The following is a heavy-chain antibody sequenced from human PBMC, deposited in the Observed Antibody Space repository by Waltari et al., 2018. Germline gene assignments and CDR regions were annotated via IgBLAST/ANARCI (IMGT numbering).Heavy chain of an antibody. D-gene: IGHD2-2*01. V-gene: IGHV3-7*01. CDR1: GFTFSRYW. J-gene: IGHJ4*02. CDR2: INYDGNQK. CDR3: AKSRGFEY. Sequence: EVQLVESGGGLVQPGGSLRLSCGASGFTFSRYWMSWVRQTPGKGLQWGANINYDGNQKYYVDSVKGRFTISRDNAQNSVYLQMNSLRVEDTAVYYCAKSRGFEYWGQGALITVSS.